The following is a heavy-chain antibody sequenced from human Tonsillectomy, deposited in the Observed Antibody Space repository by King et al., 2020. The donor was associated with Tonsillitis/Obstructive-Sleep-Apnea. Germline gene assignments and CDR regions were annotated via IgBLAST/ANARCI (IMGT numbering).Heavy chain of an antibody. D-gene: IGHD3-10*01. CDR1: GFSVSSSGVA. Sequence: ITLKESGPTLVKPPQTLTLTCSFSGFSVSSSGVAVGWIRQPPGKALEWLALIYWDDTKHYSPSLRSRLTITKDTSKNQVVLTMTNVDPVDTATYYCAHSGDPYFDYWGQGTLVTVSS. CDR3: AHSGDPYFDY. J-gene: IGHJ4*02. V-gene: IGHV2-5*02. CDR2: IYWDDTK.